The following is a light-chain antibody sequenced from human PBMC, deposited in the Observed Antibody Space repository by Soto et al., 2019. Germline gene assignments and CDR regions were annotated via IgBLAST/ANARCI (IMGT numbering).Light chain of an antibody. Sequence: EIVLTQSPGTLSLSPGERATLSCMASQTLTTRFLAWYQQKPGQAPRLIIYGSSSRATVIPDRFSGSGSGTASTLTIIRLEHEEVSVYSCQQYADLPYTFGQGTTLEIK. CDR1: QTLTTRF. J-gene: IGKJ2*01. CDR3: QQYADLPYT. CDR2: GSS. V-gene: IGKV3-20*01.